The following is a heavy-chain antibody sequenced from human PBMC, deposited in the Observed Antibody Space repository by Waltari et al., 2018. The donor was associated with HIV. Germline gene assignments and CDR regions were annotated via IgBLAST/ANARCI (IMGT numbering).Heavy chain of an antibody. V-gene: IGHV3-30*18. CDR1: GFTFSSSG. J-gene: IGHJ4*02. CDR2: ISYDGSNK. D-gene: IGHD2-2*01. Sequence: QVQLLESGGGVVQPGRSLSLSCPAAGFTFSSSGMHWVRQAPGKGLEWVAVISYDGSNKYYADSVKGRFTISRDNSKNTLYLQMNSLRAEDTAVYYCAKGGGCSSTSCYCDYWGQGTLVTVSS. CDR3: AKGGGCSSTSCYCDY.